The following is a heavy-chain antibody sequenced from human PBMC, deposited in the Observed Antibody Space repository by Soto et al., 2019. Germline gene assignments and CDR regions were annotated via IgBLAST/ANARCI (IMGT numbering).Heavy chain of an antibody. J-gene: IGHJ5*02. V-gene: IGHV3-23*01. Sequence: GSLRLSCEASGFIFDSFAMNWVRQAPGKGLEWVSTIDREGVSTHYADSLKGRFSISRDNSKNTLYLQMNSLRAEDTAVYYCAKDPSTGSADLWGLGTLVTVSS. CDR2: IDREGVST. CDR3: AKDPSTGSADL. D-gene: IGHD3-9*01. CDR1: GFIFDSFA.